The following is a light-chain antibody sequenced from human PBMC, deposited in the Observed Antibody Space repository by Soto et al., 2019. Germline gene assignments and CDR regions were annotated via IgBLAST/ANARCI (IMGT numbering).Light chain of an antibody. Sequence: LTQSPDTMSLYLGGRGTIKSRASQSVSRHLASYQQKPGQAPRLLIYDASNRATGIPARFSGSGSWTYFPHTICGLDPEDCPFYYCQQRSNWPITFGQGTRLEIK. CDR3: QQRSNWPIT. V-gene: IGKV3-11*01. CDR2: DAS. CDR1: QSVSRH. J-gene: IGKJ5*01.